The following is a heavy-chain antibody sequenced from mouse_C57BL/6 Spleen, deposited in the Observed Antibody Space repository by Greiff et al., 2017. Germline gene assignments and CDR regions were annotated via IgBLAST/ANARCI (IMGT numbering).Heavy chain of an antibody. V-gene: IGHV1-82*01. CDR1: GYAFSSSW. CDR3: ALGNYAMDY. D-gene: IGHD3-3*01. Sequence: QVQLQQSGPELVKPGASVKISCKASGYAFSSSWMNWVKQRPGKGLEWIGRIYPGDGDTNYNGKFKGKATLTADKSSSPAYMQLSSLTSEDSAVYFCALGNYAMDYWGQGTSVTVSS. J-gene: IGHJ4*01. CDR2: IYPGDGDT.